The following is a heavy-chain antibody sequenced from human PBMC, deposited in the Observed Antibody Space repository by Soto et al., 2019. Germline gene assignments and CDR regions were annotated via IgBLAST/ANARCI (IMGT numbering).Heavy chain of an antibody. D-gene: IGHD5-12*01. CDR3: ARDREEPYSGGGYDL. J-gene: IGHJ4*02. CDR1: GFTFSSYS. CDR2: ISSSSSYI. Sequence: GGSLRLSCAASGFTFSSYSMNWVRQAPGKGLEWVSSISSSSSYIYYADSVKGRFTISRDNAKNSLYLQMNSLRAEDTAVYYCARDREEPYSGGGYDLWGQGTLVTVSS. V-gene: IGHV3-21*01.